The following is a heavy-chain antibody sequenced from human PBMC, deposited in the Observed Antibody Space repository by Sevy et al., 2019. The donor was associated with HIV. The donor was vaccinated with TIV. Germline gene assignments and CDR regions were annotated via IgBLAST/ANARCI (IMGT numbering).Heavy chain of an antibody. J-gene: IGHJ6*02. CDR3: ARVGYCRGGTCFSGFYYAMDV. D-gene: IGHD2-15*01. Sequence: GGSLILSCAVSGFTLTNEFFSWVRQAPGKGLEWVAVVYSGGATYYADSVKGRFTISRDKSKSTLYLQMKSLRAEDTAGYYCARVGYCRGGTCFSGFYYAMDVWGQGTTVTVSS. CDR1: GFTLTNEF. CDR2: VYSGGAT. V-gene: IGHV3-53*01.